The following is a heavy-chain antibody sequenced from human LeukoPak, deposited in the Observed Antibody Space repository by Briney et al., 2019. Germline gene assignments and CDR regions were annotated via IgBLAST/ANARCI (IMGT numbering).Heavy chain of an antibody. J-gene: IGHJ5*02. D-gene: IGHD4-17*01. CDR2: INPNSGGT. CDR3: ARERHGDYWFDP. CDR1: GYTFTGYY. Sequence: VSVKVSCKASGYTFTGYYMHWVRQAPGQGLEWMGWINPNSGGTNYAQKFQGRVTMTRDTSISTAYMELSRLRSDDTAVYYCARERHGDYWFDPWGQGTLVTVSS. V-gene: IGHV1-2*02.